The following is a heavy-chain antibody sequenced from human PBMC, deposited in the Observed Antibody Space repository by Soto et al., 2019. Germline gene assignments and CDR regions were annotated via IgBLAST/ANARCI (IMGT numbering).Heavy chain of an antibody. V-gene: IGHV3-23*01. CDR2: VSRSGDNT. CDR1: GFTFSSFA. CDR3: AKNFGHYDILSGYPTFGY. Sequence: EVQLLESGGGLVQPGGSLRLSCAASGFTFSSFAMSWVRQAPGEGLEWVSAVSRSGDNTYYADSVKGRFAISRDNSKTSLYLQMNRLRADDTAVYYCAKNFGHYDILSGYPTFGYWGQGTLVTVSS. D-gene: IGHD3-9*01. J-gene: IGHJ4*02.